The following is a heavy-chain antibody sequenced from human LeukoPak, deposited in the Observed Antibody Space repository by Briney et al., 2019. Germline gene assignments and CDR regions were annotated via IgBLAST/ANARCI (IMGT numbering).Heavy chain of an antibody. V-gene: IGHV4-59*01. Sequence: AETLSLPCTVSGGPISSYYWIWIRQPPARGLEWIGYIYYSGSTNYNPSLKSRVTISVDTSKNQFSLKLSSVTAADTAVYYCARLDYYDRSGYYDYWGQGTLVTVSS. D-gene: IGHD3-22*01. J-gene: IGHJ4*02. CDR1: GGPISSYY. CDR3: ARLDYYDRSGYYDY. CDR2: IYYSGST.